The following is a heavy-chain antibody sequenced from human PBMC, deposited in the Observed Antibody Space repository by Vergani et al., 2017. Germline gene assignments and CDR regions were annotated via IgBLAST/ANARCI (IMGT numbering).Heavy chain of an antibody. D-gene: IGHD5-24*01. CDR1: GYPFTSYY. CDR3: ARVATIAYFDY. CDR2: INPSGGST. J-gene: IGHJ4*02. V-gene: IGHV1-46*01. Sequence: QVQLVQSGAEVKKPGASVKVSCKASGYPFTSYYMHWVRQAPGQGLEWMGIINPSGGSTSYAQKFQGRVTMTRDTSTSTVYMELSSLRSEDTSVYYCARVATIAYFDYWGQGTLVTVSS.